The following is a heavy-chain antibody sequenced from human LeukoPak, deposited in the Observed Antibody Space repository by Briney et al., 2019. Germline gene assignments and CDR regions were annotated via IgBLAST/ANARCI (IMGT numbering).Heavy chain of an antibody. Sequence: SETLSLTCTASGGSISSYYWSWIRQPPGKGLEWIGYIYYSGCTNYNPYLKSRVTISVDTSKNQFSLKLSSVTAADTAVYYCARQGTMAHKDIWGQGTMVTVSS. CDR3: ARQGTMAHKDI. D-gene: IGHD5-24*01. CDR1: GGSISSYY. V-gene: IGHV4-59*08. CDR2: IYYSGCT. J-gene: IGHJ3*02.